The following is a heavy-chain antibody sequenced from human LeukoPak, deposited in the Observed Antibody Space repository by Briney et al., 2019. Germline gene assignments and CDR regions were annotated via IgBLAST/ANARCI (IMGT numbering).Heavy chain of an antibody. D-gene: IGHD1-14*01. CDR2: INPGGSST. CDR3: ARSNQADDY. V-gene: IGHV3-74*01. J-gene: IGHJ4*02. Sequence: GVSLRLSCAASGFTFSFYWMHWVRQGPGQGLVWVSRINPGGSSTAYADSVKGRFTISRDNAKNTLYLQMDSLRADDTGVYYCARSNQADDYWGQGTLVTVSS. CDR1: GFTFSFYW.